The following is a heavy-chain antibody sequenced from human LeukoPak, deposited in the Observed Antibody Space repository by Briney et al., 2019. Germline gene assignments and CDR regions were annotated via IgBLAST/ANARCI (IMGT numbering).Heavy chain of an antibody. V-gene: IGHV1-18*01. CDR1: GYTFTSYG. CDR3: ARDSIEYNWNYEGGYYFDY. Sequence: GASVKVSCKASGYTFTSYGISWVRQAPGQGLEWMGWISAYNGNTNHAQKLQGRVTMTTDTSTSTAYMELRSLRSDDTAVYYCARDSIEYNWNYEGGYYFDYWGQGTLVTVSS. D-gene: IGHD1-7*01. CDR2: ISAYNGNT. J-gene: IGHJ4*02.